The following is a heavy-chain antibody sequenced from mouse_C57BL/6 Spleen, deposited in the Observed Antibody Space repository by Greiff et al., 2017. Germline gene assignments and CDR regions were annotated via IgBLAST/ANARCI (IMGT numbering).Heavy chain of an antibody. CDR3: ARDGYYDFDV. Sequence: PGQGLEWIGMIHPNSGSTNYNEKFKSKATLTVDKSSSTAYMQLSSLTSEDSAVYYCARDGYYDFDVWGTGTTVTVSS. J-gene: IGHJ1*03. D-gene: IGHD2-3*01. CDR2: IHPNSGST. V-gene: IGHV1-64*01.